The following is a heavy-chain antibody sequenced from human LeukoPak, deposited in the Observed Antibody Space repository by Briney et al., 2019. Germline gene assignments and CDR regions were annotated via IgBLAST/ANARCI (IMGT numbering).Heavy chain of an antibody. J-gene: IGHJ3*02. Sequence: ASVKVSCKASGYTFTSYGISWVRQAPGQGLEWMGWISAYNGNTNYAQKLRGRVTMTTDTSTSTAYMELRSLRSDDTAVYYCAGAERITIFGVVIRTDAFDIWGQGTMVTVSS. CDR2: ISAYNGNT. CDR3: AGAERITIFGVVIRTDAFDI. V-gene: IGHV1-18*01. D-gene: IGHD3-3*01. CDR1: GYTFTSYG.